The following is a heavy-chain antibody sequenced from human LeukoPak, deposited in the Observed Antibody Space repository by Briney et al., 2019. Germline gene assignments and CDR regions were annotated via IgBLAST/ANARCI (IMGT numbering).Heavy chain of an antibody. CDR3: ARGREILTGTTTIDP. CDR2: INPNSGGT. D-gene: IGHD1-20*01. J-gene: IGHJ5*02. CDR1: GYTFTGYY. V-gene: IGHV1-2*02. Sequence: GASVKVSCKASGYTFTGYYMHWVRQAPGQGLEWMGWINPNSGGTNYAQKFQGRVTMTRDTSISTAYMELSRLRSDDTAVYYCARGREILTGTTTIDPWGQGTLVTVSS.